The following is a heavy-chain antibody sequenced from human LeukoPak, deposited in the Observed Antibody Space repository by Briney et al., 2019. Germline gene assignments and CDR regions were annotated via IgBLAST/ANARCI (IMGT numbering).Heavy chain of an antibody. V-gene: IGHV4-59*01. CDR1: GGSISSYY. J-gene: IGHJ6*02. CDR2: IYYSGST. CDR3: ARRGTMVTPKYYYYYYGMDV. D-gene: IGHD5-18*01. Sequence: SETLSLTCTVSGGSISSYYWSWIRQPPGKGLEWIGYIYYSGSTNYNPSLKSRVTISVDTSKNQFSLKLSSVTAADTAVYYCARRGTMVTPKYYYYYYGMDVWGQGTTVTVSS.